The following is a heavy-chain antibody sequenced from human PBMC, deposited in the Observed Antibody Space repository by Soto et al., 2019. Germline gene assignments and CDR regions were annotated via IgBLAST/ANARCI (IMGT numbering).Heavy chain of an antibody. Sequence: PGGSLRLSCAASGLTFDDYAMHWFRQAPGKDLEWVSGISWNSGSIGYADSVKGRFTISRDNAKNSLYLQMNSLRAGDTALYYCASGRGYDILTGYYPYFDYWGQGTLVTVSS. D-gene: IGHD3-9*01. J-gene: IGHJ4*02. V-gene: IGHV3-9*01. CDR1: GLTFDDYA. CDR3: ASGRGYDILTGYYPYFDY. CDR2: ISWNSGSI.